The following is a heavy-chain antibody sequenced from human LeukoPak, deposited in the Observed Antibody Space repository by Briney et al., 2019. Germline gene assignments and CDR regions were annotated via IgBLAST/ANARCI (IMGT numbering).Heavy chain of an antibody. Sequence: KSSQTLSLTCTVSGGSISSGDYYWSWIRQPPGKGLEWIGEINHSGSTNYNPSLKSRVTISVDTSKDQFSLKLSSVTAADTAVYYCARALPSGYSSSWYSGVTSRGGPADYWGQGTLVTVSS. CDR3: ARALPSGYSSSWYSGVTSRGGPADY. J-gene: IGHJ4*02. D-gene: IGHD6-13*01. CDR2: INHSGST. CDR1: GGSISSGDYY. V-gene: IGHV4-30-4*08.